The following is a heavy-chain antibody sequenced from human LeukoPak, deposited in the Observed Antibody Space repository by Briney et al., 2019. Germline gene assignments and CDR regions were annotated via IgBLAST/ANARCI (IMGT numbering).Heavy chain of an antibody. D-gene: IGHD2-15*01. Sequence: ASVKVSCKASGYTFTGYYMHWGRQAPGQGLEWVGGSYPNSGGTNYAQKFQGRVTMTRDTSISTAYMELSRLRSDDTAVYSCAGELPGYCSGGSCYYFDYWGQGTLVTVSS. V-gene: IGHV1-2*02. CDR3: AGELPGYCSGGSCYYFDY. J-gene: IGHJ4*02. CDR1: GYTFTGYY. CDR2: SYPNSGGT.